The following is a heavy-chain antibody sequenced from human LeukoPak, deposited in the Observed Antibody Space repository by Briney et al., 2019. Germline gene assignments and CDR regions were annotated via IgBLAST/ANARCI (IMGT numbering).Heavy chain of an antibody. CDR2: IYTSGST. J-gene: IGHJ4*02. D-gene: IGHD3-10*01. CDR1: GGSISSYY. CDR3: VRITMVRGVKILDY. V-gene: IGHV4-4*09. Sequence: SETLSLTCTVSGGSISSYYWSWIRQPPGKGLEWIGYIYTSGSTNYNPSLKSRVTISVDTSKNQFSLKLSSVTAADTAVYYRVRITMVRGVKILDYWGQGTLVTVSS.